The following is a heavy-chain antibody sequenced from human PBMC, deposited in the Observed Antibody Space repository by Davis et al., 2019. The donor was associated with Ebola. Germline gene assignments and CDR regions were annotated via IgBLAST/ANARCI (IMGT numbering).Heavy chain of an antibody. V-gene: IGHV3-74*01. CDR1: GFIFSRYW. CDR3: ARERWLLRYYFDY. D-gene: IGHD5-24*01. Sequence: HTGGSLRLSCAASGFIFSRYWMHWVRHVPGKGLVWVSRIESDGSTISYADSVKGRFTISRDNAKNTLYLQMNSLRAEDTAVYYWARERWLLRYYFDYWGQGTLVTVSS. J-gene: IGHJ4*02. CDR2: IESDGSTI.